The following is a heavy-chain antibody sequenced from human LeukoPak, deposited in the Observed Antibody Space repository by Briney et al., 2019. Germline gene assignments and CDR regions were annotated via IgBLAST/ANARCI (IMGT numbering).Heavy chain of an antibody. CDR1: GFTFSNYG. J-gene: IGHJ6*02. D-gene: IGHD1-14*01. CDR2: IRYDGSNK. Sequence: PGGSLRLSCAASGFTFSNYGMHWVRRAPGKGLEWVTFIRYDGSNKYYADSVKGRFTISRDNSKNTLYLQMNSLRAEDTAVYYCARDGGSGNHPNYYYYGMDVWGQGTTVTVSS. CDR3: ARDGGSGNHPNYYYYGMDV. V-gene: IGHV3-30*02.